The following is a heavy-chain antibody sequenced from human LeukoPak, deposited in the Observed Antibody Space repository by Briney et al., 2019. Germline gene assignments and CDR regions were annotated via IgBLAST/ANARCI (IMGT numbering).Heavy chain of an antibody. V-gene: IGHV1-69*05. CDR3: ASGYSYGYPDY. CDR1: GCTFSSYA. J-gene: IGHJ4*02. Sequence: ASVKDSCKATGCTFSSYAISWVRQAPGQGLDWMGRIIPIFGTANYAQKFQGRVTITTDESTSTAYMELSSLRSKDTAVYYCASGYSYGYPDYWGERTLVTVSS. D-gene: IGHD5-18*01. CDR2: IIPIFGTA.